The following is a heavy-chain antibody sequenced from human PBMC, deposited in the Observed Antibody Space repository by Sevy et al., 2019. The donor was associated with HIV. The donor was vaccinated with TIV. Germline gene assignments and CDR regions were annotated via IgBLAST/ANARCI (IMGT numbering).Heavy chain of an antibody. D-gene: IGHD3-22*01. V-gene: IGHV3-66*01. CDR3: ARDRNYDASGYYYYYYGMDV. CDR1: GLSVSDNY. J-gene: IGHJ6*02. CDR2: FYSDGRT. Sequence: GGSLRLSCAGSGLSVSDNYMNWVRQAPGKGLELVSVFYSDGRTYYADSVKGRLTISTDNSKNTLYLHMSNLRPEDTAVYYCARDRNYDASGYYYYYYGMDVWGQGTTVTVSS.